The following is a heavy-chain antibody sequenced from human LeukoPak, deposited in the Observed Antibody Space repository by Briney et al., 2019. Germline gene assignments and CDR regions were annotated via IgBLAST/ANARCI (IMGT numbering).Heavy chain of an antibody. D-gene: IGHD6-13*01. CDR2: INPNSGGT. V-gene: IGHV1-2*02. J-gene: IGHJ4*02. CDR1: GYTFTGYY. CDR3: ARGAYSSSWYPYYFDY. Sequence: ASVKVSCKASGYTFTGYYMHWVRQAPGQGLEWMGWINPNSGGTNYAQKLQGRVTMTTDTSTSTAYMELRSLRSDDTAVYYCARGAYSSSWYPYYFDYWGQGTLVTVSS.